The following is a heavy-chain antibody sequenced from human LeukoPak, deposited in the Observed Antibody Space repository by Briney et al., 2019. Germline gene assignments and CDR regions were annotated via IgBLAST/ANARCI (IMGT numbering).Heavy chain of an antibody. D-gene: IGHD1-1*01. J-gene: IGHJ4*02. CDR3: ARGGQLGPFDY. V-gene: IGHV4-39*07. Sequence: PSETLSLSCTVSGGSITSSHYYWGWIRQPPGKGLEWIGTIYYSGTTYYNPSLKSRVTISVDTSKNQFSLKLSSVTAADTAVYYCARGGQLGPFDYWGQGTLVTVSS. CDR2: IYYSGTT. CDR1: GGSITSSHYY.